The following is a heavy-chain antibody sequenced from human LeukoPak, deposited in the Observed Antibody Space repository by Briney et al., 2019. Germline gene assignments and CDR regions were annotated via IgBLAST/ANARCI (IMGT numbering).Heavy chain of an antibody. V-gene: IGHV3-20*04. CDR2: INWHGGST. Sequence: RPGGSLRLSCAASGYTFDDFGMSWVRQAPGKGLVWVSGINWHGGSTGYADSVKGRFTISRDNAKNSLYLQMNSLRAEDTALYYCARAHLRASAFDIWGQGTMVTVSS. CDR1: GYTFDDFG. J-gene: IGHJ3*02. D-gene: IGHD4-17*01. CDR3: ARAHLRASAFDI.